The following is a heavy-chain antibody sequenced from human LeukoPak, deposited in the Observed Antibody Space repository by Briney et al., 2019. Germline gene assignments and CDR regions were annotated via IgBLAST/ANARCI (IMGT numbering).Heavy chain of an antibody. V-gene: IGHV3-15*01. CDR3: TTAFIETRP. CDR2: VKSKIDGGTT. J-gene: IGHJ5*02. CDR1: GFTFSNAW. D-gene: IGHD6-6*01. Sequence: GGSLRLSCATSGFTFSNAWMNWVRQAPGTGLEWVGRVKSKIDGGTTHYAAPVKGRFTISRDDSKNTLLLQMNTLKTEDTAVYYCTTAFIETRPWGHGTLVTVSS.